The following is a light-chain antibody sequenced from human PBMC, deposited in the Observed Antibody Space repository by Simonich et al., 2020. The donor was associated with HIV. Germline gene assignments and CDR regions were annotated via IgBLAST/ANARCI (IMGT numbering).Light chain of an antibody. Sequence: DIQMTQSPSTLSASVGDRVTITCRASQSISRWLAWNQQKPGKAPNLLVYKASSLETGVSSRFSGSGSGTEFTLTISSLQPDDFATYFCQQYNSYTWTFGQGTKVEIK. CDR1: QSISRW. V-gene: IGKV1-5*03. CDR3: QQYNSYTWT. J-gene: IGKJ1*01. CDR2: KAS.